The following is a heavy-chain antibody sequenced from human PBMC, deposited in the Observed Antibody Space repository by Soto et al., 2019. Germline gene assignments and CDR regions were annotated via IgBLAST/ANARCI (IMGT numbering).Heavy chain of an antibody. Sequence: QVQLQQWGTRLLKPSETLSLTCAVFGESFSGHYWSWIRQTPGKGLEWIGEIEHGGSTYYNPSLKSRVRMSVDTTRKQFSLRLNSVIAADTAVYYCARAPMVRGVPLDFDYWGQGTLVTVSS. J-gene: IGHJ4*02. D-gene: IGHD3-10*01. V-gene: IGHV4-34*02. CDR3: ARAPMVRGVPLDFDY. CDR1: GESFSGHY. CDR2: IEHGGST.